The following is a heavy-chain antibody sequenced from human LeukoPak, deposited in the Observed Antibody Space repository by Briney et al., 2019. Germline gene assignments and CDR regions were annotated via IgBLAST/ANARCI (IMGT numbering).Heavy chain of an antibody. J-gene: IGHJ4*02. Sequence: PGGSLRLSCAASGFTFSSCTMNWVRRAPGKGLEWVSSISGSSYIYYADSVKGRFTISRDNAKNSLFLQMNSLRAEDTAVYYCARGGGAVPIDYWGQGTLVTVSS. CDR1: GFTFSSCT. D-gene: IGHD2-21*01. V-gene: IGHV3-21*01. CDR3: ARGGGAVPIDY. CDR2: ISGSSYI.